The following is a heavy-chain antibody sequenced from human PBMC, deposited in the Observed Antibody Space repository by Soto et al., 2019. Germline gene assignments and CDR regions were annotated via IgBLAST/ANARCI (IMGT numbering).Heavy chain of an antibody. D-gene: IGHD1-1*01. Sequence: XGSLILSCSASGFTFSNYWMTWVRKAPGKRPEWVANMIEDGNEKYYVDSVKGRFTISRDNAKNSLYLQMDSLRAEDTAVYYWATLPAWTETFDLWGQGTMVTVSS. CDR2: MIEDGNEK. CDR3: ATLPAWTETFDL. J-gene: IGHJ3*01. V-gene: IGHV3-7*03. CDR1: GFTFSNYW.